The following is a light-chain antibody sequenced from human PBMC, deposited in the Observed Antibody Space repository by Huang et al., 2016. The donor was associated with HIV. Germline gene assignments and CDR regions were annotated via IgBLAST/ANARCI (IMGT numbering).Light chain of an antibody. Sequence: EIVLTQSPVTLSVSPGDRATLPCRASQSVGSNLAWHQQKPGQAPRLLIYGASTRATDIPARFSGSGYGTEFTLTISSLQSEDIAVYYCQQYNNWPLSFGGGTKVEIK. V-gene: IGKV3-15*01. J-gene: IGKJ4*01. CDR1: QSVGSN. CDR3: QQYNNWPLS. CDR2: GAS.